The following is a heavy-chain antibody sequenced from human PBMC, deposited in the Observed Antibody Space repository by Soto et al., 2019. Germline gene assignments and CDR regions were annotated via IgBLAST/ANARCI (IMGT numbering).Heavy chain of an antibody. V-gene: IGHV4-59*01. J-gene: IGHJ5*02. CDR3: ARDLSGSSSGWFDP. D-gene: IGHD6-6*01. Sequence: SETLSLTCTVSGGSISSYYWSWLRQTPGKGLEWIGYIYYSGSTNYNPSLKSRVTISVDTSKNQFSLKLSSVTAADTAVYYCARDLSGSSSGWFDPWGQGTLVTVS. CDR2: IYYSGST. CDR1: GGSISSYY.